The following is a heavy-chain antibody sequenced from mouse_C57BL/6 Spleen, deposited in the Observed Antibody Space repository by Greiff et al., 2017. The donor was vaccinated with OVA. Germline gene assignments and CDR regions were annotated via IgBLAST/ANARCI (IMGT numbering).Heavy chain of an antibody. Sequence: EVKLVESEGGLVQPGSSMKLSCTASGFTFSDYYMAWVRQVPEKGLEWVANINYDGSSTYYLDSLKSRFIISRDNAKNILYLQMSSLKSEDTATYYCARGIYYYGSKGLNYAMDYWGQGTSVTVSS. CDR2: INYDGSST. J-gene: IGHJ4*01. D-gene: IGHD1-1*01. CDR3: ARGIYYYGSKGLNYAMDY. CDR1: GFTFSDYY. V-gene: IGHV5-16*01.